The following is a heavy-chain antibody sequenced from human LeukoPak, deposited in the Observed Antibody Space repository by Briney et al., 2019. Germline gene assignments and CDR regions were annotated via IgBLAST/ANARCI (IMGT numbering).Heavy chain of an antibody. V-gene: IGHV1-18*01. CDR2: ISAYNGNT. CDR1: GYTFTSYG. D-gene: IGHD6-6*01. CDR3: ARERLESSSSSHPYDY. Sequence: ASVKVSCKASGYTFTSYGISWVRQAPGQGLEWMGWISAYNGNTNYAQKLQGRVTMTTDTSTSTAYMELRSLRSDDRAVYYCARERLESSSSSHPYDYWGQGTLVTVSS. J-gene: IGHJ4*02.